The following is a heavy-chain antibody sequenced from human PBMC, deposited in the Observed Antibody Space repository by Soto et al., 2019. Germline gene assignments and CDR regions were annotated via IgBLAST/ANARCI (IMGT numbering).Heavy chain of an antibody. J-gene: IGHJ4*02. CDR1: GFTFDDHA. Sequence: VQLVESGGGLVRPGGSLRLSCAASGFTFDDHAMHWVRQAPGKGLEWISAITCNSVALDYADSVKGRFTISRDNAKNSLYLQMNSLRPEDTALYYCAKERVRDFDGWGQGTLVTVSS. CDR2: ITCNSVAL. D-gene: IGHD3-9*01. CDR3: AKERVRDFDG. V-gene: IGHV3-9*01.